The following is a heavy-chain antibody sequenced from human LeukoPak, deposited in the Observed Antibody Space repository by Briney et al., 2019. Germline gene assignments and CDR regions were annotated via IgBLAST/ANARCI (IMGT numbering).Heavy chain of an antibody. D-gene: IGHD5-18*01. V-gene: IGHV4-34*01. Sequence: PSETLSLTCAVYGGSFSGYYWSWIRQPPGKGLEWIGEINHSGSTNYNPSLKSRVTISVDTSKSQFSLKLSSVTAADTAVYYCARGWRGYSYGPHFDYWGQGTLVTVSS. J-gene: IGHJ4*02. CDR3: ARGWRGYSYGPHFDY. CDR2: INHSGST. CDR1: GGSFSGYY.